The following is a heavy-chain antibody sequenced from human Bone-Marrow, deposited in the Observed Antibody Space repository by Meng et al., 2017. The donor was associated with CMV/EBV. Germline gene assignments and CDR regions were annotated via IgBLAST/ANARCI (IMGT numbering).Heavy chain of an antibody. CDR2: IYSGGST. Sequence: GGSLRLSCAASEFTVSSNYMSWVRQAPGKGLEWVSVIYSGGSTYYADSVKGRFTISRDNSKNTLYLQMNSLRAEDTAVYYCATSYSGTGWHAFDLWGQGTMVTVSS. CDR1: EFTVSSNY. J-gene: IGHJ3*01. D-gene: IGHD1-26*01. CDR3: ATSYSGTGWHAFDL. V-gene: IGHV3-66*02.